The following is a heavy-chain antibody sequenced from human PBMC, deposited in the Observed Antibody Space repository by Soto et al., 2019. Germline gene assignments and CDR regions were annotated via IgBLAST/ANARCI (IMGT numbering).Heavy chain of an antibody. CDR2: IDPSDSYT. D-gene: IGHD3-22*01. J-gene: IGHJ5*02. CDR1: GYSLTSYW. CDR3: ARRVYDSSGYNWFDP. Sequence: VESLKISCNGSGYSLTSYWISWVRQMPWKGLEWMGRIDPSDSYTNYSPSFQGHVTISADKSISTAYLQWSSLKASDTAMYYCARRVYDSSGYNWFDPWGQGTLVTVSS. V-gene: IGHV5-10-1*01.